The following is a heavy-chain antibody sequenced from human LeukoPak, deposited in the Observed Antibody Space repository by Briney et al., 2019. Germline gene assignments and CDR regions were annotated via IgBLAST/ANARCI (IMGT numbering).Heavy chain of an antibody. CDR2: ISWNSGSI. CDR1: GFTFDDYA. J-gene: IGHJ5*02. Sequence: AGGPLRLSCAASGFTFDDYAMHWVRQAPGKGLEWVSGISWNSGSIGYADSVKGRFTISRDNAKNSLYLQMNSLRAEDTALYYCARVAAISSFGWFDPWGQGTLVTVSS. V-gene: IGHV3-9*01. CDR3: ARVAAISSFGWFDP. D-gene: IGHD2-15*01.